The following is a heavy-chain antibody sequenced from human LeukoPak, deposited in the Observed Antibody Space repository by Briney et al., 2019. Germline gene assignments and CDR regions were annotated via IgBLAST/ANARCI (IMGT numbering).Heavy chain of an antibody. CDR1: GGSISSYY. CDR2: IHYSGST. D-gene: IGHD3-10*01. J-gene: IGHJ5*02. Sequence: PSETLSLTCTVSGGSISSYYWSWIRQPPGKGLEWIGYIHYSGSTNYKPSLKSRVTISVDTSKNQFSLKLSSVTAADTAVYYCARGGYYGSGNDFRFDPWGQGTLVTVS. V-gene: IGHV4-59*01. CDR3: ARGGYYGSGNDFRFDP.